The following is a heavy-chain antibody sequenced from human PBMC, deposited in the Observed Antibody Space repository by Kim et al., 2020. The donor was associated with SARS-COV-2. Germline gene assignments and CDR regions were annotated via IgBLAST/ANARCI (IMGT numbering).Heavy chain of an antibody. CDR1: GGTFSSYA. Sequence: SVKVSCKASGGTFSSYAISWVRQAPGQGLEWMGGIIPIFGTANYAQKFQGRVTITADESTSTAYMELSSLRSEDTAVYYCASGRSAREAYCGGDCYANHQHWGQGTLVTVSS. V-gene: IGHV1-69*13. J-gene: IGHJ1*01. CDR2: IIPIFGTA. D-gene: IGHD2-21*02. CDR3: ASGRSAREAYCGGDCYANHQH.